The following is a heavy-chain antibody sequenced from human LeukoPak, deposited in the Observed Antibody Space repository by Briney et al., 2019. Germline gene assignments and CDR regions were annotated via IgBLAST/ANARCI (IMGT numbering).Heavy chain of an antibody. D-gene: IGHD3-22*01. Sequence: IPSETLSLTCTVSGYSINSGYYWVWIRQPPGKGLEWIGSIYRSGSTNYNPSLKSRVTISVDTSKNQFSLKLSSVTAADTAVYYCAHQTLDSSGYIYYYYYYYMDVWGKGTTVTVSS. J-gene: IGHJ6*03. V-gene: IGHV4-38-2*02. CDR1: GYSINSGYY. CDR2: IYRSGST. CDR3: AHQTLDSSGYIYYYYYYYMDV.